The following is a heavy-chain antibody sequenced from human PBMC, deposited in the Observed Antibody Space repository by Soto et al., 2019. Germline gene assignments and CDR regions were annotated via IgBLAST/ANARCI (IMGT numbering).Heavy chain of an antibody. V-gene: IGHV3-53*01. J-gene: IGHJ4*02. CDR2: MYSGGSA. Sequence: EVQLVESGGGLIQPGGSLRLSCAVSGFSVSSTYMSWVRQAPGKGLEWVSVMYSGGSAYYADSVKGRFSISRENSKNTLSLQMNSLRAEDTAVYYCARDPKTSGGQHWAFNYFDSWGQGTLVTVSS. CDR3: ARDPKTSGGQHWAFNYFDS. CDR1: GFSVSSTY. D-gene: IGHD7-27*01.